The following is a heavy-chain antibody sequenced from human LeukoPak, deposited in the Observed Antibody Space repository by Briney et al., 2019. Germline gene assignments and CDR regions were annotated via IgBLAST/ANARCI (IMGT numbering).Heavy chain of an antibody. Sequence: GSLRLSCAASGFTFSSYAMSWVRQSPGKGLEWIGETYHSGSTNYNSSLKSRVTISLDTSKNQFSLKLSSVTAADTAVYYCARGRRIVVVLGATRTHRDYYMDVWGQGTMVTVSS. J-gene: IGHJ6*03. CDR3: ARGRRIVVVLGATRTHRDYYMDV. V-gene: IGHV4-34*01. CDR2: TYHSGST. D-gene: IGHD2-15*01. CDR1: GFTFSSYA.